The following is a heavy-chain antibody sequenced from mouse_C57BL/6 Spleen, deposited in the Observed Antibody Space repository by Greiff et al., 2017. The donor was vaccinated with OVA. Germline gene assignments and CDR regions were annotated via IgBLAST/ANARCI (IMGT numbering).Heavy chain of an antibody. V-gene: IGHV5-4*03. CDR2: ISDGGSYT. CDR3: ARGRWADY. CDR1: GFTFSSYA. J-gene: IGHJ2*01. D-gene: IGHD1-1*02. Sequence: EVKLMESGGGLVKPGGSLKLSCAASGFTFSSYAMSWVRQTPEKRLEWVATISDGGSYTYYPDNVKGRFTISRDNAKNNLYLQMSHLKSEDTAMYYCARGRWADYWGQGTTLTVSS.